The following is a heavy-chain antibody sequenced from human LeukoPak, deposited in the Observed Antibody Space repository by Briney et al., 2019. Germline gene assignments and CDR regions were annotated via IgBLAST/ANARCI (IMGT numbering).Heavy chain of an antibody. Sequence: GSLRLSCAASGFTVSSNYMSWVRQAPARELEWVAIIYSGGSTFYADSVKGRFTISRDNSKNTLYPQMNSLGAEDTAVYYCARGGSYLSAFDIWGQGTMVTVSS. CDR3: ARGGSYLSAFDI. J-gene: IGHJ3*02. V-gene: IGHV3-53*01. CDR1: GFTVSSNY. D-gene: IGHD1-26*01. CDR2: IYSGGST.